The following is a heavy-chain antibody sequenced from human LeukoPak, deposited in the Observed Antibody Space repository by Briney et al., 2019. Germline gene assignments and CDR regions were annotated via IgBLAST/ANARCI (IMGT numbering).Heavy chain of an antibody. D-gene: IGHD3-10*01. CDR2: ISGSGYNT. V-gene: IGHV3-23*01. CDR1: GLTFSGYA. CDR3: AKDPATMGPGYHYYYMDV. Sequence: GGSLSLSCAPSGLTFSGYAMTWVRQAPGKGLEWVSGISGSGYNTYYTDSVKGRFTISRDNSRTTLYLQMSSLGAEATAVYYCAKDPATMGPGYHYYYMDVWGKGTTVTVSS. J-gene: IGHJ6*03.